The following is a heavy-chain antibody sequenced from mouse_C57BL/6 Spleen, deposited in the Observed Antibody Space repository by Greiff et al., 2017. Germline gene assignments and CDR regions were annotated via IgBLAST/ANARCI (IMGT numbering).Heavy chain of an antibody. CDR1: GYTFTSYW. J-gene: IGHJ2*01. Sequence: QVQLKQPGAELVKPGASVKMSCKASGYTFTSYWITWVKQRPGQGLEWIGDIYPGSGSTNYNEKFKSKATLTVDTSSSTAYMQLSSLTSEDSAVFYCARRRTTAFDEWGQGTTLTVSS. D-gene: IGHD1-2*01. CDR3: ARRRTTAFDE. CDR2: IYPGSGST. V-gene: IGHV1-55*01.